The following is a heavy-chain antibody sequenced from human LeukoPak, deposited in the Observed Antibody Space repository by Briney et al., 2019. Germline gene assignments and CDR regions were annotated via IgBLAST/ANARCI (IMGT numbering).Heavy chain of an antibody. CDR3: ASSSY. Sequence: GGSLRLSCAASGFTFNSYAMTWVRQGPGKGLEGVSAISGSGGSTYYADSVKGRFPISRDNSKNTLYLQMNSLRAEDTAVYYCASSSYWGQGTLVTVSS. V-gene: IGHV3-23*01. CDR2: ISGSGGST. J-gene: IGHJ4*02. CDR1: GFTFNSYA.